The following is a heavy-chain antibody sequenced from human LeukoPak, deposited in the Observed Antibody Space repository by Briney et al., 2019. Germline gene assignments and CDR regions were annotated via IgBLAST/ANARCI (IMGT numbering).Heavy chain of an antibody. CDR3: ARGNGFTYYYDSSGYCGY. D-gene: IGHD3-22*01. V-gene: IGHV1-8*01. CDR2: MNPNSGNT. J-gene: IGHJ4*02. Sequence: GASVKVSCKASGYTFTSYDINWVRQATGQGLEWMGWMNPNSGNTGYAQKFQGRVTMTRNTSISTAYMELSSLRSEDTAVYYCARGNGFTYYYDSSGYCGYWGQGTLVTVSS. CDR1: GYTFTSYD.